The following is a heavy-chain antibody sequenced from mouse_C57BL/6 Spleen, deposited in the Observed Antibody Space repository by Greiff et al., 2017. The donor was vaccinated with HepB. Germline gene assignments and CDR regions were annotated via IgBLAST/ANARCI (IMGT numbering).Heavy chain of an antibody. CDR2: IDPSDSET. J-gene: IGHJ4*01. D-gene: IGHD1-1*01. CDR1: GYTFTSYW. CDR3: ARSGVYYGSSYDYAMYY. V-gene: IGHV1-52*01. Sequence: QVQLKQPGAELVRPGSSVKLSCKASGYTFTSYWMHWVKKRPIQGLEWIGNIDPSDSETHYNQKFKDKATLTVDKSSSTAYMQLSSLTSEDSAVYYCARSGVYYGSSYDYAMYYWGQGTSVTVSS.